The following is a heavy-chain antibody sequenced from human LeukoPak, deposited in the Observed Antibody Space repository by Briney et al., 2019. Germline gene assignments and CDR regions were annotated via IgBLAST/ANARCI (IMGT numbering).Heavy chain of an antibody. CDR3: AKQPGYSYGVYYFDY. D-gene: IGHD5-18*01. Sequence: GGSLRLSCAASGFTFSSHAMSWVRQAPGKGLEWVSAISGSGGSTYYADSVKGRFTISRDNSKNTLYLQMNSLRAEDTAVYYCAKQPGYSYGVYYFDYWGQGTLGTVSS. CDR1: GFTFSSHA. CDR2: ISGSGGST. V-gene: IGHV3-23*01. J-gene: IGHJ4*02.